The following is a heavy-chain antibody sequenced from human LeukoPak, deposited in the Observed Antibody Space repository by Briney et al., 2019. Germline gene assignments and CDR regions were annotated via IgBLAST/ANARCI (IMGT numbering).Heavy chain of an antibody. CDR1: GGTFSSYA. CDR2: IIPIFGTA. J-gene: IGHJ5*02. V-gene: IGHV1-69*05. D-gene: IGHD1-7*01. Sequence: SVKVSCKASGGTFSSYAISWVRQAPGQGLEWMGGIIPIFGTANYAQKFQGRVTITTDESTSTAYMELSSLRSEDTAVYYCARVRGTGTTQNNWFDPWGQGTLVTVSS. CDR3: ARVRGTGTTQNNWFDP.